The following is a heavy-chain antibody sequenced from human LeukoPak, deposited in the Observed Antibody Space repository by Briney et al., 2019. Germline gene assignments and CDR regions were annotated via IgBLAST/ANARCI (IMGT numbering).Heavy chain of an antibody. Sequence: ASVKVSCKASGYTFTGYYMHWVRQAPGQGLEWMGWINPNSGGTNYAQKFQGRVTMTRDTSISTAYMELSRLRSDDTAVYYCARSYTTFGVVDYWGQGTLVTVSS. CDR3: ARSYTTFGVVDY. D-gene: IGHD3-3*01. V-gene: IGHV1-2*02. J-gene: IGHJ4*02. CDR2: INPNSGGT. CDR1: GYTFTGYY.